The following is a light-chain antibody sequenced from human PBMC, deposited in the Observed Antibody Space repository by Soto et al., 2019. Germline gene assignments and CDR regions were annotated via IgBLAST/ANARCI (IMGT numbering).Light chain of an antibody. CDR1: QSVSRN. Sequence: DIVMTQSPAPLSVSPGERATLSCMASQSVSRNLAWYQQKPGQAPRLLIYAASTRATGVPARFSGSGSGTECILTISSLQSEDVAVYYCQQYNNWPRTLGPGTKVDIK. CDR3: QQYNNWPRT. J-gene: IGKJ1*01. V-gene: IGKV3D-15*01. CDR2: AAS.